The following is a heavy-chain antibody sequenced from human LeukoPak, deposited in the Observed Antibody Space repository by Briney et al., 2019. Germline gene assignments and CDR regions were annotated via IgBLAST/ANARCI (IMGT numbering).Heavy chain of an antibody. CDR3: AYVPSGYSSSHRARYYYYGMDV. V-gene: IGHV4-34*01. D-gene: IGHD6-13*01. J-gene: IGHJ6*02. CDR2: INHSGST. CDR1: GGSFSGYY. Sequence: SETLSLTCAVYGGSFSGYYWSWIRQPPGKGLEWIGEINHSGSTNYNPSLKSRVTISVVTSKNQFSLKLSSVTAADTAVYYCAYVPSGYSSSHRARYYYYGMDVWGQGTTVTVSS.